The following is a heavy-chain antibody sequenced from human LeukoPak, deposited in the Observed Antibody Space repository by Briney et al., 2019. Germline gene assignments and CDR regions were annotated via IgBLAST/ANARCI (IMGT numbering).Heavy chain of an antibody. CDR2: ISAYNGNT. V-gene: IGHV1-18*01. D-gene: IGHD6-13*01. CDR1: GYTFTSYG. J-gene: IGHJ4*02. Sequence: ASVKVSCKASGYTFTSYGISWVRQASGQGLEWMGWISAYNGNTNYAQKLQGRVTMTTDTSTSTAYMELRSLRSDDTAVYYCARAGSSGSSWYSGNWGQGTLVTVSS. CDR3: ARAGSSGSSWYSGN.